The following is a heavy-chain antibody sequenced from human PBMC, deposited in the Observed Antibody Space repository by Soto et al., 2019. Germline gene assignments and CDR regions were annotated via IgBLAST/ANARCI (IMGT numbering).Heavy chain of an antibody. Sequence: GASVKVSCKASGGTFSSYAISWVRQAPGQGLEWMGGIIPIFGTANYAQKFQGRVTITADESTSTAYMELSSLRSEDTAVYYCARDPGSLVVPANDYWGQGTLVTVSS. CDR1: GGTFSSYA. V-gene: IGHV1-69*13. CDR2: IIPIFGTA. D-gene: IGHD2-2*01. CDR3: ARDPGSLVVPANDY. J-gene: IGHJ4*02.